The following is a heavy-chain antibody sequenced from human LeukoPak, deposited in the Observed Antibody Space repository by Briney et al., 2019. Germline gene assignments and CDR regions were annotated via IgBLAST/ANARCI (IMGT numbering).Heavy chain of an antibody. V-gene: IGHV1-2*02. CDR3: AKGDTAMVVYYYYMDV. CDR2: INPNSGGT. D-gene: IGHD5-18*01. Sequence: ASVKVSCKASGYTFTGYYMHWVRQAPGQGLEWMGWINPNSGGTNYAQKFQGRVTMTRDTSISTAYMELSRLRSDDTAVYYCAKGDTAMVVYYYYMDVWGKGTTVTVSS. CDR1: GYTFTGYY. J-gene: IGHJ6*03.